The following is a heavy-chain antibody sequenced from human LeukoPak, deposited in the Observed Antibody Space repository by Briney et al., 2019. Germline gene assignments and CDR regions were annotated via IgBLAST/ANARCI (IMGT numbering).Heavy chain of an antibody. CDR2: ISAYNGNT. V-gene: IGHV1-18*01. J-gene: IGHJ4*02. CDR1: GYTFTSYG. Sequence: GASVKVSCKASGYTFTSYGISWVRQAPGQGLEWMGWISAYNGNTNYAQKLQGRVTMTTDTSASTDYMELRSLRSGDTAVYYCARAPRIAVADIFDYWGQGTLVTVSS. D-gene: IGHD6-19*01. CDR3: ARAPRIAVADIFDY.